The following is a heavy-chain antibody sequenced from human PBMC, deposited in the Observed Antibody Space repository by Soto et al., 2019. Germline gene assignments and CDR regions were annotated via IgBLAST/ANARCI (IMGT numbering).Heavy chain of an antibody. Sequence: GGSLRLSCAGSGFTFGDSYVSWIRQAPGKGLEWLSYISPGSRYPAYADSVKGRFTTSRDNARRSLFLQMTSLTAEDTAMYYCVRGGGGGLFDPWGQGTMVTVSS. D-gene: IGHD2-15*01. J-gene: IGHJ5*02. CDR2: ISPGSRYP. CDR1: GFTFGDSY. V-gene: IGHV3-11*06. CDR3: VRGGGGGLFDP.